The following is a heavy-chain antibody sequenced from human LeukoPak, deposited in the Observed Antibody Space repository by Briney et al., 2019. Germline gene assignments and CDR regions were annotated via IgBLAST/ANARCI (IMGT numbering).Heavy chain of an antibody. V-gene: IGHV3-20*04. Sequence: GGSLRLSCAASGFTFDDYGMSWVRQAPGKGLEWVSGINWNGGSTGYADSVKGRFTISRDNSKNTLYLQMNSLRAEDTAVYYCAKRAGWEYSYGYYFDYWGQGTLVTVSS. D-gene: IGHD5-18*01. CDR2: INWNGGST. CDR1: GFTFDDYG. J-gene: IGHJ4*02. CDR3: AKRAGWEYSYGYYFDY.